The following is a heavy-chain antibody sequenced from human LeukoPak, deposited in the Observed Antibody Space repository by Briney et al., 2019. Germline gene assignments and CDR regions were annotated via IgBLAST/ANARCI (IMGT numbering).Heavy chain of an antibody. CDR3: ARGVGSSSSLNWFDP. J-gene: IGHJ5*02. V-gene: IGHV1-2*02. Sequence: ASVKVSCKASGYTFTGYYMHWVRQAPGQGREWMGWINPNSGGTNYAQKFQGRVTMTRDTSISTAYMELSRLRSDDTAVYYCARGVGSSSSLNWFDPWGQGTLVTVSS. D-gene: IGHD6-6*01. CDR2: INPNSGGT. CDR1: GYTFTGYY.